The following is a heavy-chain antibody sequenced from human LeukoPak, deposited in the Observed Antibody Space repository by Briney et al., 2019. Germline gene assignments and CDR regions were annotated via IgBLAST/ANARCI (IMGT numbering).Heavy chain of an antibody. CDR3: ARGRDTVLYYYYGMDV. CDR2: IYYSGST. Sequence: SETLSLTCTVSGGSISSGDYYWSWIRQPPGKGLEWIGYIYYSGSTYYNPSLKSRVTISVDTSKNQFSLKLSSVTAADTAVYYCARGRDTVLYYYYGMDVWGQGTTVTVSS. D-gene: IGHD4-11*01. V-gene: IGHV4-30-4*01. J-gene: IGHJ6*02. CDR1: GGSISSGDYY.